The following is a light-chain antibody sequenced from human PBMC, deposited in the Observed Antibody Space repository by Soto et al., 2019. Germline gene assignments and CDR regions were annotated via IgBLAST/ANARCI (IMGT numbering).Light chain of an antibody. CDR2: DVT. V-gene: IGLV2-14*03. CDR3: SLYTYSGTYV. J-gene: IGLJ1*01. CDR1: SSDIGAYQY. Sequence: QSALTQPASVSGSPGQSITISCTGSSSDIGAYQYVCWYQQHPGKVPKLLIYDVTDRPSGVSDRFSGSKSGNTASLTIYGLQAEDEADYYCSLYTYSGTYVFGTGTKVTVL.